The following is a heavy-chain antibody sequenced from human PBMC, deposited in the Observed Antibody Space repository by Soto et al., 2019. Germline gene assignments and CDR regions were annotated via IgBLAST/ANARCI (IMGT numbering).Heavy chain of an antibody. CDR1: GFSLSTSGVG. D-gene: IGHD2-15*01. V-gene: IGHV2-5*02. J-gene: IGHJ4*02. CDR2: IYWDDDK. CDR3: AHRPSSCSGGSCYSGVDY. Sequence: QITLKESGPTLVKPTQTLTLTCTFSGFSLSTSGVGVGWIRQPPGKALEWLALIYWDDDKRCSPSLKSRLTITKDTSKTQVVLTMTNRDPVDTATCYCAHRPSSCSGGSCYSGVDYWGQGALVTVSS.